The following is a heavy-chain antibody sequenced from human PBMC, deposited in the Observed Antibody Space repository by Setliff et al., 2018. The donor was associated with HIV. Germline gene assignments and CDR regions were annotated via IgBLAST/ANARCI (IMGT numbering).Heavy chain of an antibody. CDR3: ARGGPFLPFYFNF. V-gene: IGHV1-3*01. D-gene: IGHD3-16*01. CDR2: INAGNGDR. J-gene: IGHJ4*02. CDR1: GFIFTDYV. Sequence: ASVKVSCKASGFIFTDYVMHWVRQAPGQSLEWLGRINAGNGDRRYSQKFQGRITITRDTSATTAYLELSRLRSEDTAVYYCARGGPFLPFYFNFWGQGTLVTVSS.